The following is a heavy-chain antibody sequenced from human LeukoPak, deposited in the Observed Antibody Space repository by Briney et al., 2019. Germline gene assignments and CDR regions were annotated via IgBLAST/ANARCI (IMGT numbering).Heavy chain of an antibody. CDR1: GGSISSGDYY. J-gene: IGHJ4*02. CDR2: TYYSGST. D-gene: IGHD3-22*01. CDR3: ARGYYYDSSGYYFDY. Sequence: SETLSLTCTVSGGSISSGDYYWSWIRQPPGKGLEWIGYTYYSGSTYYNPSLKSRVTISVDTSKNQFSLKLSSVTAADTAVYYCARGYYYDSSGYYFDYWGQGTLVTVSS. V-gene: IGHV4-30-4*01.